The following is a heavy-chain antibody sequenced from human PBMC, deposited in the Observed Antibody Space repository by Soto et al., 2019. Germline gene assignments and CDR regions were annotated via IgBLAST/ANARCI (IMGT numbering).Heavy chain of an antibody. D-gene: IGHD3-16*01. V-gene: IGHV1-69*06. Sequence: QVQLVQSGAEVKKPGSSVKVSCKASGGTFISYAISWVRQAPGQGLEWMGGIIPISGTSNLAQKFQGRLTITAAKSTSTAYMELSSLRSEDTAVYYCAKEGGDYPRRNWFDPWGQGTLVTVSS. J-gene: IGHJ5*02. CDR2: IIPISGTS. CDR1: GGTFISYA. CDR3: AKEGGDYPRRNWFDP.